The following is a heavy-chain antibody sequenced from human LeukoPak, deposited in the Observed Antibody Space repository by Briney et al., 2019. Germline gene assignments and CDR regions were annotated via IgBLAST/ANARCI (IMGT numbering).Heavy chain of an antibody. Sequence: GGSLRLSCAASGFTFSGSAMHWVRQASGKGLEWVGRIRSKTNNYATAYATSVKGRFTISRDDSKNTAYLQMNSLKTEDTAVYYCAVNYCSGGTCYMLWGQGTLVTVSS. J-gene: IGHJ4*02. CDR3: AVNYCSGGTCYML. CDR1: GFTFSGSA. D-gene: IGHD2-15*01. CDR2: IRSKTNNYAT. V-gene: IGHV3-73*01.